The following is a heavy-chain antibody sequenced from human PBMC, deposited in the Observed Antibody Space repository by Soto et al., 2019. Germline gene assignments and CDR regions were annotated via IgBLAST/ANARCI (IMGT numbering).Heavy chain of an antibody. V-gene: IGHV3-30*18. CDR1: GFTFSSYG. CDR2: ISYDGSNK. J-gene: IGHJ3*02. CDR3: AKDIAVAGAYNDAFDI. Sequence: GGSLRLSCAASGFTFSSYGMHWVRQAPGKGLEWVAVISYDGSNKYYADSVKGRFTISRDNSKNTLYLQMNSLRAEDTAVYYCAKDIAVAGAYNDAFDIWGQGTMVTVSS. D-gene: IGHD6-19*01.